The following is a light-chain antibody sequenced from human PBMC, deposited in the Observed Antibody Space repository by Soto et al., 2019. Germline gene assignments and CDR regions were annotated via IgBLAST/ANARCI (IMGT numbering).Light chain of an antibody. V-gene: IGLV2-14*03. CDR1: SSDVGGYNS. J-gene: IGLJ1*01. CDR2: DVS. CDR3: ESYTSRSTHV. Sequence: QSVLTXPASVSGSPGQSITISCTGTSSDVGGYNSVSWYQHHPGKAPKLMIYDVSNRSSGVSSRFSGSKSDNTASLTISGLQAEDEADYYCESYTSRSTHVFGTGTKVTVL.